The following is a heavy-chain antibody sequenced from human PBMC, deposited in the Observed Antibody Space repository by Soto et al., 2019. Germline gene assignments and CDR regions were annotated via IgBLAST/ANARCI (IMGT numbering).Heavy chain of an antibody. CDR3: ARDRGYYDYVWGSYRSPGFDP. CDR1: GGSISSYY. Sequence: PSETLSLTCTVSGGSISSYYWSWIRQPAGKGLEWIGRIYTSGSTNYNPSLKSRVTMSVDTSKSQLSLKLSSVTAADTAVYYCARDRGYYDYVWGSYRSPGFDPWGQGTLVTVSS. J-gene: IGHJ5*02. CDR2: IYTSGST. V-gene: IGHV4-4*07. D-gene: IGHD3-16*02.